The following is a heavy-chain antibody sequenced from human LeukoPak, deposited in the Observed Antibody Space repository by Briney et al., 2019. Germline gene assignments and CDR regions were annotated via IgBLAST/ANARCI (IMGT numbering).Heavy chain of an antibody. V-gene: IGHV3-74*01. CDR3: ARRSRWNYCSGGSCPPIYGMDV. J-gene: IGHJ6*02. D-gene: IGHD2-15*01. CDR1: GFIFRSNW. CDR2: INEDGSTT. Sequence: QSGGSLRLSCAASGFIFRSNWMHWVRQAPGKGLVWVSRINEDGSTTNHADSVKGRFTISRDNVKNTLYMEMNSLRDEDTAVYYCARRSRWNYCSGGSCPPIYGMDVWGQGTTVTVSS.